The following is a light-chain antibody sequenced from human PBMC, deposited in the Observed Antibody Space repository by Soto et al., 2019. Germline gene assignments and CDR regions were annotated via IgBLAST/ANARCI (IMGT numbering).Light chain of an antibody. J-gene: IGLJ1*01. CDR1: SSDIGGYTY. CDR3: TPYAGSNSYV. V-gene: IGLV2-8*01. CDR2: EVS. Sequence: QSALTQPPSASGSPGQSVTISCTGTSSDIGGYTYVSWYQHHPGKAPKLMIYEVSKRPSGVPDRFSGSKSGNTASVTVSGLQAEDEADYYCTPYAGSNSYVFGTGTKVTVL.